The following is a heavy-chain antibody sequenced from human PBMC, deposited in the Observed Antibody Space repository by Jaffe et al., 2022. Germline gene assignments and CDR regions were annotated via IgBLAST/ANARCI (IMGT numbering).Heavy chain of an antibody. CDR1: GYTFTSYY. D-gene: IGHD5-18*01. V-gene: IGHV1-46*01. CDR2: INPSGGST. J-gene: IGHJ6*03. CDR3: ARDQDTAMAIGYYYYYMDV. Sequence: QVQLVQSGAEVKKPGASVKVSCKASGYTFTSYYMHWVRQAPGQGLEWMGIINPSGGSTSYAQKFQGRVTMTRDTSTSTVYMELSSLRSEDTAVYYCARDQDTAMAIGYYYYYMDVWGKGTTVTVSS.